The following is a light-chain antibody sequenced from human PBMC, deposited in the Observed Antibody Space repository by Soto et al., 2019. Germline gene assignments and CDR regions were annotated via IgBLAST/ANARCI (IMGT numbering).Light chain of an antibody. CDR2: EVS. J-gene: IGLJ1*01. CDR3: ISHTSITTPFV. CDR1: GSDAGGYNF. V-gene: IGLV2-14*01. Sequence: QSALTQPASVSGSPGQSITISCTGAGSDAGGYNFVSWYQQHPGKAPKLMIYEVSHRPAGVSTRFSGSRSGNTASLTISGLQAEDEADYYCISHTSITTPFVLGPGTKLTVL.